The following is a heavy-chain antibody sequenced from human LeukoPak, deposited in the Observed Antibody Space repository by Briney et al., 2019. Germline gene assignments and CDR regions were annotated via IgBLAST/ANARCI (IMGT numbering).Heavy chain of an antibody. CDR2: INPNSCGT. Sequence: ASVKVSCKASGYTFTRYYMHWVRQAPGQGLDWMGWINPNSCGTNYVQKFQGRVTMTMDRYISTAYMRLSTLKSDDTAVYYCARDLPYSSSRWNWFDPWGQGTLVTVSS. J-gene: IGHJ5*02. D-gene: IGHD6-6*01. CDR1: GYTFTRYY. CDR3: ARDLPYSSSRWNWFDP. V-gene: IGHV1-2*02.